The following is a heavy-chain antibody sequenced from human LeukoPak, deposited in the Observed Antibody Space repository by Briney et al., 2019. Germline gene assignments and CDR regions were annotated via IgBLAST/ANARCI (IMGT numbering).Heavy chain of an antibody. D-gene: IGHD2-15*01. Sequence: GGSLRLSCVGSGFIFRNDWMHWVRQAPGEGLVWVSRLYSEGGRTYYADSVKGRFTISRDNAKNTLYLQMNSLTVEDTAVYYCVVGGSPGYWGQGTLVTVSS. J-gene: IGHJ4*02. CDR1: GFIFRNDW. CDR2: LYSEGGRT. V-gene: IGHV3-74*01. CDR3: VVGGSPGY.